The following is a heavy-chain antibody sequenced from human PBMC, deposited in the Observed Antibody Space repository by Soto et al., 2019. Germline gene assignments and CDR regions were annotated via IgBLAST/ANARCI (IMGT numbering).Heavy chain of an antibody. J-gene: IGHJ6*02. Sequence: VKVSFKASGYTFTSYDINWVRQATGQGLEWMGWMNPNSGNTGYAQKFQGRVTMTRNTSISTAYMELSSLRSEDTAVYYCARGLHPYYDFWGEHYYGMDVWGQGTTVTVSS. V-gene: IGHV1-8*01. CDR2: MNPNSGNT. CDR1: GYTFTSYD. CDR3: ARGLHPYYDFWGEHYYGMDV. D-gene: IGHD3-3*01.